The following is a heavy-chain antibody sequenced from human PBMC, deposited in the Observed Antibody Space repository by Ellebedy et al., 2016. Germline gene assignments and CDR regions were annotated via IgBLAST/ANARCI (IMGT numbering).Heavy chain of an antibody. CDR3: VKDHAENYYGYFQF. J-gene: IGHJ1*01. D-gene: IGHD3-10*01. CDR2: ITWNSGSI. Sequence: SLKISCAASGFTFDDYAMHWVRQGPGKGLERVSGITWNSGSIVYADSVKGRFTISRDNSNNMLYLQMNSLRAEDTAVYYCVKDHAENYYGYFQFWGQGALVAVSS. CDR1: GFTFDDYA. V-gene: IGHV3-9*01.